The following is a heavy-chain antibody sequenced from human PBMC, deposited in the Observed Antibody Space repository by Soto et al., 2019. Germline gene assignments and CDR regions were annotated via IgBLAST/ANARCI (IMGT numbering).Heavy chain of an antibody. V-gene: IGHV1-2*02. Sequence: QGPLVQSGAEVKRPGASVKVSCKASGYTFTGYYMHWVRQVPGQGLEWMGWINPNSGDKDYAQKFQGRVTLTRDKSISTAYMELSSLKSDDTAVYYCARVGYCSDTRCYYGQDYYFFYGMDVWGQGTTVTVS. CDR1: GYTFTGYY. CDR3: ARVGYCSDTRCYYGQDYYFFYGMDV. D-gene: IGHD2-2*01. CDR2: INPNSGDK. J-gene: IGHJ6*02.